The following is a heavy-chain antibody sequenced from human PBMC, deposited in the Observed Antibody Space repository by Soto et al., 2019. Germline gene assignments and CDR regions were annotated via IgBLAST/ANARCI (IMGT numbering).Heavy chain of an antibody. J-gene: IGHJ4*02. CDR1: GFTFSRGS. CDR3: ARVDY. CDR2: LSSAISGP. V-gene: IGHV3-21*04. Sequence: GGSLRLSCEASGFTFSRGSMNWVRQVPGKGLEWVASLSSAISGPWYADSVKGRFIISRDNAQTSLFLQMNTLRPEDSAIYYCARVDYWGPGTQVTVSS.